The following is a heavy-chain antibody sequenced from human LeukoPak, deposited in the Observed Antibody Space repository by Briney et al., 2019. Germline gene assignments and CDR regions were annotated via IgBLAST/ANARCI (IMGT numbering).Heavy chain of an antibody. V-gene: IGHV3-23*01. CDR1: GFTFSSYS. CDR2: ISGSGGST. J-gene: IGHJ6*02. CDR3: APNRGSGGYYYYGMDV. D-gene: IGHD1-14*01. Sequence: PGGSLRLSCAASGFTFSSYSMNWVRQAPGKGLEWVSAISGSGGSTYYADSVKGRFTISRDNSKNTLYLQMNSLRAEDTAVYYCAPNRGSGGYYYYGMDVWGQGTTVTVSS.